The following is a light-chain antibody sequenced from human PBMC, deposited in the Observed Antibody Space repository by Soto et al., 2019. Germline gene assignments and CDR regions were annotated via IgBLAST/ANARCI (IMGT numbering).Light chain of an antibody. V-gene: IGKV1-5*01. CDR3: QQYDSYPLT. Sequence: DIQMTQSPSTLSASIGDRVTIACRASQSISGWLAWCQQKPGKAPKVLIYDASSLESGVPSRFSGSGSGTEFTLTISSLQPDDFATYYCQQYDSYPLTLGGGTKVEIK. CDR1: QSISGW. CDR2: DAS. J-gene: IGKJ4*01.